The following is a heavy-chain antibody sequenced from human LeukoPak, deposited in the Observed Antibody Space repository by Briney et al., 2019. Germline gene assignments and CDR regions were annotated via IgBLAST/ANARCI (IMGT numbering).Heavy chain of an antibody. J-gene: IGHJ4*02. D-gene: IGHD5-18*01. V-gene: IGHV3-11*01. CDR2: ISSSGSTI. Sequence: GGSLRLSCAASVFTFSDYYMSWIRQAPGKGLEWVSYISSSGSTIYYADSVKGRFTISRDNAKNSLYLQMNSLRAEDTAVYYCARDSYGSRYYFDYWGQGTLVTVSS. CDR1: VFTFSDYY. CDR3: ARDSYGSRYYFDY.